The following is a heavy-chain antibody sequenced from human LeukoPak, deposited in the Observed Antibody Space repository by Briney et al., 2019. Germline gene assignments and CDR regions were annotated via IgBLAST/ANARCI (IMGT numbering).Heavy chain of an antibody. Sequence: GGSLRLSCAASGFTFSSYSMNWVRQAPGKGLEWVSSISSSSSYIYYADSVKGRFTISRDNAKNSLYLQMNSLRAEDTAVYYCARDSPSPTTVTTYGYFDYWGQGTLVTVSS. CDR2: ISSSSSYI. J-gene: IGHJ4*02. D-gene: IGHD4-17*01. CDR1: GFTFSSYS. V-gene: IGHV3-21*01. CDR3: ARDSPSPTTVTTYGYFDY.